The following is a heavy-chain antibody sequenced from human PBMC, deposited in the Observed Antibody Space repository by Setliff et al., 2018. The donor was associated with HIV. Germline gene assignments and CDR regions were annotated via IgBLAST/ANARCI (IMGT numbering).Heavy chain of an antibody. J-gene: IGHJ6*02. V-gene: IGHV1-69*13. CDR2: IIPIFGTA. D-gene: IGHD2-2*02. CDR1: GGTFSSYA. Sequence: SVKVSCKASGGTFSSYAISWVRQAPGQGLEWMGGIIPIFGTANYSQEFQGRVTITADESTSTAYMELSSLRYEYTAVYYCARDSRGLVPAAIEGSYYYYGMDVWGQGTTVTVSS. CDR3: ARDSRGLVPAAIEGSYYYYGMDV.